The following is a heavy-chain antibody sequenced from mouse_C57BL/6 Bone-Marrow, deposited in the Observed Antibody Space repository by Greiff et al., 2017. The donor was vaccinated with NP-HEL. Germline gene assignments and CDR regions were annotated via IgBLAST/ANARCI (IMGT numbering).Heavy chain of an antibody. D-gene: IGHD1-1*01. CDR2: IYIGNGYT. V-gene: IGHV1-58*01. CDR1: GYTFTSYG. J-gene: IGHJ4*01. CDR3: ARSASYYGSSPLYAMDY. Sequence: EVQGVESGAELVRPGSSVKMSCKTSGYTFTSYGINWVKQRPGQGLEWIGYIYIGNGYTEYNEKFKGKATLTSDTSSSTAYMQLSSLTSEDSAIYFCARSASYYGSSPLYAMDYWGQGTSVTVSS.